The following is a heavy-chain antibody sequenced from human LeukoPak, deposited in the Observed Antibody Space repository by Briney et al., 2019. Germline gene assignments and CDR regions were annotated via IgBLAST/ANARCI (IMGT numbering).Heavy chain of an antibody. J-gene: IGHJ4*02. Sequence: GLSLRLSCAASGLTSGSYWMTWVRHTPRQGLEWVANIEHDGSERNYMESVKGRFTISRDNGKNLLHLQMNTLRAEDTAVYYCAAGTGWTSEYWGQGILVTVSS. CDR3: AAGTGWTSEY. CDR1: GLTSGSYW. V-gene: IGHV3-7*03. CDR2: IEHDGSER. D-gene: IGHD2-8*02.